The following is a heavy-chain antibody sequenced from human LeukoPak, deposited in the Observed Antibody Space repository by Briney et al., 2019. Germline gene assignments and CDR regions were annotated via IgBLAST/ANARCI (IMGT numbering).Heavy chain of an antibody. CDR3: ARAIYGGNSLVPAIDY. J-gene: IGHJ4*02. D-gene: IGHD4-23*01. V-gene: IGHV1-8*01. CDR1: GYTFTSYD. CDR2: MNPNSGNT. Sequence: ASVKVSCKASGYTFTSYDINWVRQATGQGIEWMGWMNPNSGNTGYAQKFQGRVTMTRNTSISTAYMELSSLRSEDTAVYYCARAIYGGNSLVPAIDYWGQGTLVTVSS.